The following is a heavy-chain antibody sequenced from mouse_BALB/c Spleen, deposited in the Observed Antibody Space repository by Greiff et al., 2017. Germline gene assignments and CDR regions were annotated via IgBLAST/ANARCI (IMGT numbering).Heavy chain of an antibody. D-gene: IGHD2-4*01. J-gene: IGHJ2*01. CDR2: ISSGGSYT. Sequence: EVMLVESGGGLVKPGGSLKLSCAASGFTFSSYAMSWVRQSPEKRLEWVAEISSGGSYTYYPDTVTGRFTISRDNAKNTLYLEMSSLRSEDTAMYYCARDWGLRRGLDYWGQGTTLTVSS. CDR1: GFTFSSYA. CDR3: ARDWGLRRGLDY. V-gene: IGHV5-9-4*01.